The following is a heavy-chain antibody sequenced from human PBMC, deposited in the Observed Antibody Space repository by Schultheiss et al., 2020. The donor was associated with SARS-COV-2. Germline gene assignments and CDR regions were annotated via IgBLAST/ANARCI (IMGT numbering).Heavy chain of an antibody. D-gene: IGHD5-12*01. Sequence: SQTLSLTCTVSGGSISSYYWSWIRQTAGKGLEWIGEINHSGSTNYNPSLKSRVTISVDTSKNQFSLKLSSVTAADTAVYYCARDSRVSGYDTIFDYWGQGTLVTVSS. V-gene: IGHV4-34*01. J-gene: IGHJ4*02. CDR3: ARDSRVSGYDTIFDY. CDR1: GGSISSYY. CDR2: INHSGST.